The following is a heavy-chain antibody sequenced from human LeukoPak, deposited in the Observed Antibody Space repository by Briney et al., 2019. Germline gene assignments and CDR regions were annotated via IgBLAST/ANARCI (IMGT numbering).Heavy chain of an antibody. CDR2: VALNGHT. V-gene: IGHV4-4*02. CDR1: GGSISATNW. CDR3: AREGGFYRPLDY. J-gene: IGHJ4*02. Sequence: SATLSLTCDVSGGSISATNWWSWVRPPPGGGLEWIGEVALNGHTHYGPSLESRVTMSTDMSENHISLHLTSVTAADTAVYYCAREGGFYRPLDYAGPGTLVIVPS. D-gene: IGHD2/OR15-2a*01.